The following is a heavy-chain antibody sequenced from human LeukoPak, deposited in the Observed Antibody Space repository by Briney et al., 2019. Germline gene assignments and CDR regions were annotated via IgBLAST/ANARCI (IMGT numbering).Heavy chain of an antibody. CDR1: GGSISSSSYY. Sequence: SETLSLTCTVSGGSISSSSYYWSWIRQPPGKGLEWIGYIYYSGSTNYNPSLKSRVTISVDTSKNQFSLKLSSVTAADTAVYYCASYGSSGYFDYWGQGTLVTVSS. D-gene: IGHD6-19*01. J-gene: IGHJ4*02. V-gene: IGHV4-61*05. CDR3: ASYGSSGYFDY. CDR2: IYYSGST.